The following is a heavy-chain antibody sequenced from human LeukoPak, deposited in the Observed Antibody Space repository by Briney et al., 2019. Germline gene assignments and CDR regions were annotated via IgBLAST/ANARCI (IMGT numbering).Heavy chain of an antibody. J-gene: IGHJ5*02. CDR2: ISGSGGST. CDR1: GFTFSNYG. V-gene: IGHV3-23*01. D-gene: IGHD3-10*01. CDR3: AKGAVRGWAHAFDP. Sequence: GGSLRLSCAASGFTFSNYGMSWVRQAPGKGLEWVSAISGSGGSTYYADSVKGRFTISRDNSKNTLYLQMNSLRAEDTAVYYCAKGAVRGWAHAFDPWGQGTLVTVSS.